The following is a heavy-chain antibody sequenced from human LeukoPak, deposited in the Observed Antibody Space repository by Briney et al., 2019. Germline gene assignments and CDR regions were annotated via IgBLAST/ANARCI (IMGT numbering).Heavy chain of an antibody. V-gene: IGHV4-34*01. Sequence: PSETLSLTCAVNGGSFSGYYWTWLRQPPGKGLEWIGEINHSGSTNYNPSLNSRVTISVDTSKNQFSLRPTSVTAADTAVYYCSRGYSYDWEFFDYWGQGTLVTVSS. CDR3: SRGYSYDWEFFDY. CDR2: INHSGST. J-gene: IGHJ4*02. D-gene: IGHD1-26*01. CDR1: GGSFSGYY.